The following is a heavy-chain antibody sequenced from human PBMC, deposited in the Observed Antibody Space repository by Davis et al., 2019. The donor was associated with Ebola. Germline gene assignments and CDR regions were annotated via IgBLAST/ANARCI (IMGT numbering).Heavy chain of an antibody. D-gene: IGHD6-13*01. J-gene: IGHJ6*02. Sequence: ASVKISCKASSYTFTGYYMHWVRQAPGQRLEWMGWINAGNGNTKYSQKSQGRVTITRDTTASTAYMELSSLRSEDTAVYYCASAVAAAGTREYYYGMDVWGQGTTVTVSS. CDR3: ASAVAAAGTREYYYGMDV. CDR2: INAGNGNT. CDR1: SYTFTGYY. V-gene: IGHV1-3*01.